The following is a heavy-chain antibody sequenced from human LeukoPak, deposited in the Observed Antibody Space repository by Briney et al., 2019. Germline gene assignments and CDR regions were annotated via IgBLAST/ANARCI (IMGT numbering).Heavy chain of an antibody. CDR1: GFTVSSNY. Sequence: GGSLRLSCAASGFTVSSNYMSWVRQVPGKGLEWVSVIYSGGSTYYADSVKGRFTISRHNSKNTLYLQMNSLRAEDTAVYYCARSQVGAPFDYWGQGTLVTVSS. CDR2: IYSGGST. D-gene: IGHD1-26*01. V-gene: IGHV3-53*04. J-gene: IGHJ4*02. CDR3: ARSQVGAPFDY.